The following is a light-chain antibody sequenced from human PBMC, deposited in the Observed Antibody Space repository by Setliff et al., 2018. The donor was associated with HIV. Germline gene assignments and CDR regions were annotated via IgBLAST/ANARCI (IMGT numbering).Light chain of an antibody. Sequence: DIVMTQSPDSLAVSLGERATINCKSSQSVLYSSNSKNYLAWYQQKPGQPPKLLIYWASTRESGAPDRFSGSGSGTDFTLTISSLQAEDVAVYYCQQYYSTPWTFGQGTKVDIK. V-gene: IGKV4-1*01. J-gene: IGKJ1*01. CDR1: QSVLYSSNSKNY. CDR2: WAS. CDR3: QQYYSTPWT.